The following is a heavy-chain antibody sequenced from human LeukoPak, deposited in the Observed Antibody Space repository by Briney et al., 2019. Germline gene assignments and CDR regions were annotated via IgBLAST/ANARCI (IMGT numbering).Heavy chain of an antibody. CDR1: GGSFSGYY. Sequence: SETLSLTCAVYGGSFSGYYWSWIRQPPGKGLEWIGEINHSGSTNYNPSLKSRVTISVDTSKNQFSLKLSSVTAADTAVYYCARSSGYSYYFDYWGQGTLVTVSS. D-gene: IGHD3-22*01. V-gene: IGHV4-34*01. CDR3: ARSSGYSYYFDY. CDR2: INHSGST. J-gene: IGHJ4*02.